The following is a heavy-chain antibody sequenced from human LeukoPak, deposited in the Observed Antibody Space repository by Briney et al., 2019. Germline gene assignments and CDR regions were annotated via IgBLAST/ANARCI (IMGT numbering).Heavy chain of an antibody. CDR1: GGSISSSNW. CDR3: ARDPGGYSGYGRGYYFDF. J-gene: IGHJ4*02. CDR2: IYHSGST. D-gene: IGHD5-12*01. V-gene: IGHV4-4*02. Sequence: SGTLSLTCAVSGGSISSSNWWSWVRQPPGKGLEWIGEIYHSGSTNYNPSLKSRVTMSVDKSKKQYSLKLSSVTAAGTAVYYCARDPGGYSGYGRGYYFDFWGQGTLVTVSS.